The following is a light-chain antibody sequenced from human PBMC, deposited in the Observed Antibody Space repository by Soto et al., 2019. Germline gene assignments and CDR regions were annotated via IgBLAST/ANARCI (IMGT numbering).Light chain of an antibody. CDR3: QQRTNWLT. V-gene: IGKV3-11*01. CDR1: QSLSSY. CDR2: DAS. J-gene: IGKJ4*01. Sequence: EIVLTQSPATLSLSPGERATLSCRASQSLSSYLAWYQQKPGQAPRLLIYDASNRATGIPARFSGSGSGTDFTLTISSLGPEDFAVYYCQQRTNWLTFGGGSMVDIK.